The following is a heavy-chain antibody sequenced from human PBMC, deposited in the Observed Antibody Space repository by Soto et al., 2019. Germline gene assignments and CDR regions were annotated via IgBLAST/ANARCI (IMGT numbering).Heavy chain of an antibody. J-gene: IGHJ1*01. V-gene: IGHV4-31*03. D-gene: IGHD5-18*01. CDR2: IYYSGST. CDR3: ARSLSVDTPMVYGY. Sequence: SETLSLTCTVSGGSISSGGYYWSWIRQHPGKGLEWIGYIYYSGSTYYNPSLKSRVTISVDTSKNQFSLKLSSVTAADTAVYYCARSLSVDTPMVYGYWGQGTLVTVSS. CDR1: GGSISSGGYY.